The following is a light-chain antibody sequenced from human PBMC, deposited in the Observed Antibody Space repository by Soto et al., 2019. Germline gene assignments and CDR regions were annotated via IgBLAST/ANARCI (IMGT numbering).Light chain of an antibody. J-gene: IGKJ4*01. CDR2: SAS. CDR3: QQSSTWPLT. CDR1: QSLGSS. V-gene: IGKV3-11*01. Sequence: PGDRATLSCRASQSLGSSLAWYQQRPGQPPRLLIYSASKKPTGIPARFSGSGSGTDFTLMINSLKPEDFAVYYCQQSSTWPLTFGGGTKVEV.